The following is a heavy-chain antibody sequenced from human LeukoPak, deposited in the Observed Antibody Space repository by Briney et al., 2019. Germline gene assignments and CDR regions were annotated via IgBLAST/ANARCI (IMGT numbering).Heavy chain of an antibody. Sequence: ASVKVSCKASGGTFSSYAISWVRQAPGQGLEWVGGIIPIFGTANYAQKFQGRVTITTDESTSTAYMELSSLRSEDTAVYYCARDRLPVLRYFDWLSNGGHFDYWGQGTLVTVSS. CDR2: IIPIFGTA. CDR3: ARDRLPVLRYFDWLSNGGHFDY. CDR1: GGTFSSYA. V-gene: IGHV1-69*05. J-gene: IGHJ4*02. D-gene: IGHD3-9*01.